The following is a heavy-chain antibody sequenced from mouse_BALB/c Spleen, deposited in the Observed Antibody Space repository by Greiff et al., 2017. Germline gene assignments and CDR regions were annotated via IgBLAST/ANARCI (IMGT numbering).Heavy chain of an antibody. J-gene: IGHJ2*01. CDR1: GFTFSSYG. V-gene: IGHV5-6*01. CDR3: ARHGSMIYYFDD. CDR2: ISSGGSYT. Sequence: EVMLVESGGDLVKPGGSLKLSCAASGFTFSSYGMSWVRQTPDKRLEWVATISSGGSYTYYPASVKGRFTISRDNAKNTLYLQMSSLKSEDTAMYYCARHGSMIYYFDDWGPGTTLTVSS. D-gene: IGHD2-4*01.